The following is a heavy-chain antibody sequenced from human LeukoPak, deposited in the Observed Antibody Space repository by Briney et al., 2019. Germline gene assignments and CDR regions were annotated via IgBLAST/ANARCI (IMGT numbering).Heavy chain of an antibody. CDR3: ALSPDLAAAGIMSWFDP. CDR2: IYWDDDK. D-gene: IGHD6-13*01. CDR1: GFSLSTSGLG. Sequence: SGPTLVNPTQTLTVTCTFSGFSLSTSGLGVGWIRQPPGKPLEWLAVIYWDDDKRYSPSLKSRLTITKDTSKNQVVLTMTNMDPVDTATYYCALSPDLAAAGIMSWFDPWGQGTLVTVSS. V-gene: IGHV2-5*02. J-gene: IGHJ5*02.